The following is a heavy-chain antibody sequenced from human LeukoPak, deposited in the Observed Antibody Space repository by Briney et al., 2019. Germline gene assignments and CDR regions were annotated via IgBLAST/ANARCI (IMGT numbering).Heavy chain of an antibody. CDR3: AKVYTPSQYRGAFDY. D-gene: IGHD1-26*01. J-gene: IGHJ4*02. Sequence: GGSLRLSCAASGFTFSSYGMHWVRQAPGKGLEWVAVISFDGSIKYYPDSVKGRFTISRDNAKKSLYLQMNSLRAEDTALYHCAKVYTPSQYRGAFDYWGQGILVTVSS. CDR2: ISFDGSIK. V-gene: IGHV3-30*18. CDR1: GFTFSSYG.